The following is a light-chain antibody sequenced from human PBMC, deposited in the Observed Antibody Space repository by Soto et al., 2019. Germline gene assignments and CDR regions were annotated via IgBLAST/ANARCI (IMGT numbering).Light chain of an antibody. CDR3: QHYNSYSEA. CDR2: DAS. CDR1: ESVNNY. V-gene: IGKV3-11*01. Sequence: EVVLTQSPATLSLSPGERATLSCRASESVNNYLAWYQQKPGQAPRLLIYDASNRATGIPARFSGSGSGTDFTLTISSLQPDDFATYYCQHYNSYSEAFGQGTKVELK. J-gene: IGKJ1*01.